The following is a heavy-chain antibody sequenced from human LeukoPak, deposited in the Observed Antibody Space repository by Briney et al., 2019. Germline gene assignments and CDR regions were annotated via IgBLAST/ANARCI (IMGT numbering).Heavy chain of an antibody. J-gene: IGHJ1*01. CDR2: ISGSGGST. CDR1: GFTFRRYG. CDR3: AKDDAWGRYKD. Sequence: PGGSLRLSCAASGFTFRRYGMTWVRQAPGKGLEWVSSISGSGGSTYYTDSVKGRFTISRDNSKNTVSLQMNSLRGDDTAVYYCAKDDAWGRYKDWGQGTLVTVSS. V-gene: IGHV3-23*01. D-gene: IGHD3-16*01.